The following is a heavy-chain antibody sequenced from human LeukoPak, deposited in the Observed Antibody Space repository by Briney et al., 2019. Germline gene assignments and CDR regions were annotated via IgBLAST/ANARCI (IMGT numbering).Heavy chain of an antibody. CDR3: ARADYDFWSGYYAVFDY. CDR1: GYTFSNYD. CDR2: INPNSGGT. V-gene: IGHV1-2*02. Sequence: ASVKVSCKASGYTFSNYDINWVRQATGQGLEWMGWINPNSGGTNYAQKFQGRVTMTRDTSISTAYMELSRLRSDDTAVYYCARADYDFWSGYYAVFDYWGQGTLVTVSS. J-gene: IGHJ4*02. D-gene: IGHD3-3*01.